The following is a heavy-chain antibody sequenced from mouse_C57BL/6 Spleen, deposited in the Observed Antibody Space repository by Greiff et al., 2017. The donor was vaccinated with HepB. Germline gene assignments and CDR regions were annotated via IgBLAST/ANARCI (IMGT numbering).Heavy chain of an antibody. CDR2: IDPNSGGT. V-gene: IGHV1-72*01. CDR3: ARGDYYGSRKDYYAMDY. J-gene: IGHJ4*01. Sequence: VKLQQPGAELVKPGASVKLSCKASGYTFTSYWMHWVKQRPGRGLEWIGRIDPNSGGTKYNEKFKSKATLTVDKPSSTAYMQLSSLTSEDSAVYYCARGDYYGSRKDYYAMDYWGQGTSVTVSS. CDR1: GYTFTSYW. D-gene: IGHD1-1*01.